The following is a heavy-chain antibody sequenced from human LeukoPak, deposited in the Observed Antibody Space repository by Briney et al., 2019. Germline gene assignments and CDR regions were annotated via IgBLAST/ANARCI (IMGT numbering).Heavy chain of an antibody. CDR3: ARLPVAMRAFDY. CDR2: INHNGNVN. J-gene: IGHJ4*02. V-gene: IGHV3-7*01. Sequence: GGSLRLSCAASGFTFSSYWMNWARQAPGKGLEWVASINHNGNVNYYVDSVKGRFTISRDNAKNSLYLQMNSLRAEDTAVYYCARLPVAMRAFDYWGQGTLVTVSS. D-gene: IGHD5-12*01. CDR1: GFTFSSYW.